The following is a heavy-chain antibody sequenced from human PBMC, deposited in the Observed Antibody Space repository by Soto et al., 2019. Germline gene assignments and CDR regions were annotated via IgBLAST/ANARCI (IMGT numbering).Heavy chain of an antibody. CDR3: AKDWVRLGYYYGMDV. D-gene: IGHD1-1*01. CDR2: ISGSGGST. J-gene: IGHJ6*02. V-gene: IGHV3-23*01. CDR1: GFTFDDYA. Sequence: GGSLRLSCAASGFTFDDYAMSWVRQAPGKGLEWVSAISGSGGSTYYADSVKGRFTISRDNSKNTLYLQMNSLRAEDTAVYYCAKDWVRLGYYYGMDVWGQGTTVTVSS.